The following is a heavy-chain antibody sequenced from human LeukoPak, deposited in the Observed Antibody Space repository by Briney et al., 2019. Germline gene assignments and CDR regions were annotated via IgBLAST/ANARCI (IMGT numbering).Heavy chain of an antibody. J-gene: IGHJ4*02. CDR2: ITNDGSST. CDR3: ARDRYSYGYRYFDY. CDR1: GLTFSSHW. V-gene: IGHV3-74*01. D-gene: IGHD5-18*01. Sequence: GGSLRLSCAASGLTFSSHWMHWVRQAPGKGLVWVSRITNDGSSTTYADSVKGRFTISRDNAKNMLYLQVNSLRAEDTAVYYCARDRYSYGYRYFDYWGQGTLVTVSS.